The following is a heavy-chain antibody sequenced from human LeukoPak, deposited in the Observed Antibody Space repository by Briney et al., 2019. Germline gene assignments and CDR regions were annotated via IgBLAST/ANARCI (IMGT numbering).Heavy chain of an antibody. CDR2: ISYDGSNK. CDR1: GFTFSSYA. Sequence: GGSLRLSCAASGFTFSSYAMHWVRQAPGKGLEWVAVISYDGSNKYYADSVKGRFTISRDNSKNTLYLQMNSLRAEDTAVYYCARDLDYGGNFVDNWGQGTLVTVSS. D-gene: IGHD4-23*01. J-gene: IGHJ4*02. V-gene: IGHV3-30-3*01. CDR3: ARDLDYGGNFVDN.